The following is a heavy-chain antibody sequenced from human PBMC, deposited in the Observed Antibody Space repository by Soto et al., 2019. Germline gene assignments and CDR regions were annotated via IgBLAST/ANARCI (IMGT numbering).Heavy chain of an antibody. CDR3: ARGPPLYYYDREGAFDI. CDR1: GFTFSSYE. D-gene: IGHD3-22*01. V-gene: IGHV3-48*03. CDR2: ISSSGSTI. J-gene: IGHJ3*02. Sequence: PGGSLRLSCAASGFTFSSYEMDWVRQAPGKGLEWVSYISSSGSTIYYADSVKGRFTISRDNAKNSLYLQMNSLRAEDTAVYYCARGPPLYYYDREGAFDIWGQGTMVTVSS.